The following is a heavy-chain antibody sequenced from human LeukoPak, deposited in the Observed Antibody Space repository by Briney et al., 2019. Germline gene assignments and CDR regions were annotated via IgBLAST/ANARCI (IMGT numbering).Heavy chain of an antibody. Sequence: SVKVSCKASGGTFSSYAISWVRQAPGQGLEWMGWIIPTLGSANYAQSFQGRVTMTADESTSTAYMELSSLRSEDAAVYYCATSSRTYSSTDYWGQGTLVTVSS. V-gene: IGHV1-69*11. CDR1: GGTFSSYA. CDR3: ATSSRTYSSTDY. CDR2: IIPTLGSA. J-gene: IGHJ4*02. D-gene: IGHD6-13*01.